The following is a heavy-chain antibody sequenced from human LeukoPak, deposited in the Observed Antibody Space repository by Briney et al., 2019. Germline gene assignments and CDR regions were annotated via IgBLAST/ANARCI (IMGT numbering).Heavy chain of an antibody. J-gene: IGHJ4*02. CDR2: INHSGST. CDR3: ARLTVATTYFDY. CDR1: GGSFSGYY. D-gene: IGHD5-12*01. V-gene: IGHV4-34*01. Sequence: PSETLSLTCAVYGGSFSGYYWSWIRQPPGKGLEWIGEINHSGSTNYNPSLKSRVTISVDTSKNQFSLKLSSVTAADTAVYYCARLTVATTYFDYWGQGTLVTVSS.